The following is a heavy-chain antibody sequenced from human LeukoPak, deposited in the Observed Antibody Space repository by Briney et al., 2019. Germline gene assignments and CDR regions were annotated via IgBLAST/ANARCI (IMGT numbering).Heavy chain of an antibody. CDR3: ARFTASWYGDGAYYYYGMDV. V-gene: IGHV3-48*03. CDR2: ISSSGSTI. D-gene: IGHD6-13*01. CDR1: GFTFSSYE. Sequence: GGSLRLSCAASGFTFSSYEMNWVRQAPGKGLEWVSYISSSGSTIYYADSVKGRFTISRDNAKNSLYLQMNSLRAEDTAVYYCARFTASWYGDGAYYYYGMDVWGQGTTVTVSS. J-gene: IGHJ6*02.